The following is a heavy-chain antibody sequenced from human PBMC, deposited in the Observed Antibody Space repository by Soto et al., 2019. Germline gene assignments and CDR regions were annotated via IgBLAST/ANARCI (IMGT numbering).Heavy chain of an antibody. CDR2: IIPIFGIA. CDR3: ARALRGPRDAFDI. CDR1: GGTFSSYA. J-gene: IGHJ3*02. V-gene: IGHV1-69*10. Sequence: ASVKVSCKASGGTFSSYAISWVRQAPGQGLEWMGGIIPIFGIANYAQKFQGRVTITADKSTSTAYMELSSLRSEDTAVYDCARALRGPRDAFDIWGQGTMVTVSS.